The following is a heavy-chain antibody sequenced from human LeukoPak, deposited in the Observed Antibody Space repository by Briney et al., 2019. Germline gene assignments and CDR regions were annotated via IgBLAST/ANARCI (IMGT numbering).Heavy chain of an antibody. V-gene: IGHV4-34*01. CDR1: GGSFSGYY. CDR3: ARRLTQYDCFDP. CDR2: INHSGST. J-gene: IGHJ5*02. D-gene: IGHD2-2*01. Sequence: PSETLSLTCAVYGGSFSGYYWSWIRQPPGKGLEWIGEINHSGSTNYNPSLKSRVTISVDTSKNQFSLKLSSVTPEDTAVYYCARRLTQYDCFDPWGQGILVTVSS.